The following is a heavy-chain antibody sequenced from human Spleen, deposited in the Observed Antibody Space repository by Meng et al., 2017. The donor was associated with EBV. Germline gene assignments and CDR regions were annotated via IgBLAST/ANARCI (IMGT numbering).Heavy chain of an antibody. D-gene: IGHD2-2*02. V-gene: IGHV4-4*02. J-gene: IGHJ5*02. CDR3: ARRYCSSTSCYMGDCFDP. CDR2: IYHSGST. CDR1: GGSISSSNG. Sequence: QVQLQESGPGLVKPSGTLSLTCAVPGGSISSSNGWSWVRQPPGKGLEWIGEIYHSGSTNYNPSLKSRVTISVDKSKNQFSLKLSSVTAADTAVYSCARRYCSSTSCYMGDCFDPWGQGTLVTVSS.